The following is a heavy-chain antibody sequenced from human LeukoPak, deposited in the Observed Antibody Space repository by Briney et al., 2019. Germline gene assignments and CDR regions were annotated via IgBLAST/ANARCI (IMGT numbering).Heavy chain of an antibody. J-gene: IGHJ4*02. CDR1: GESLNYYY. D-gene: IGHD4-23*01. V-gene: IGHV4-34*12. CDR2: IFDGKTI. Sequence: SETLPLTCAVYGESLNYYYWSWIRQSPGKGLEWIGDIFDGKTINYNPSLKSRVTIPAATSSHQFSLNLKSVTAADTAVYFCASGAWATRLNSWAQGALVIVSS. CDR3: ASGAWATRLNS.